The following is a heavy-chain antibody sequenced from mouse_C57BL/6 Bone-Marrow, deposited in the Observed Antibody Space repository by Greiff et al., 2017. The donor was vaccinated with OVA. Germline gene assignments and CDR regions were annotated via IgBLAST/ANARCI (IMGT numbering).Heavy chain of an antibody. V-gene: IGHV1-82*01. CDR2: IYPGDGDT. CDR3: ARHEDGYYASYFDY. J-gene: IGHJ2*01. CDR1: GYAFSSSW. D-gene: IGHD2-3*01. Sequence: QVQLQQSGPELVKPGASVKISCKASGYAFSSSWMNWVKQRPGKGLEWIGRIYPGDGDTNYNGKFKGKATLTADKSSSTAYMQLSSLPSDDSAVYFCARHEDGYYASYFDYWGQGTTLTVSS.